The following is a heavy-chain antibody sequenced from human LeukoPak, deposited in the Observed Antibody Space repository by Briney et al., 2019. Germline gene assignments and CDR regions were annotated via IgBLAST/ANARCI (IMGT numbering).Heavy chain of an antibody. CDR1: GFTFSSYS. V-gene: IGHV3-21*01. CDR3: ARGSRETDFDY. J-gene: IGHJ4*02. CDR2: ISSSSSYI. Sequence: GGSLRLSCAASGFTFSSYSMNWVRQAPGKGLEWVSSISSSSSYIYYADSVKGRFTISRDNAKNSLYLQMNSLRAEDTAVYSCARGSRETDFDYWGQGTLVTVSS. D-gene: IGHD1-26*01.